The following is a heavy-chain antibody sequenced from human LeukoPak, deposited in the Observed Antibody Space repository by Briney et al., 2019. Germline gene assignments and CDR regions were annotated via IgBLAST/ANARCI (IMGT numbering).Heavy chain of an antibody. CDR1: GFTFSSYA. CDR3: TTDRRHDILTGYYRGWFDP. D-gene: IGHD3-9*01. CDR2: IKSKIDGGTT. Sequence: KSGGSLRLSCAASGFTFSSYAMSWVRQAPGKGLEWVGRIKSKIDGGTTDYAAPVKGRFTISRDDSQNTLFLRMSSLKTEDTAVYYCTTDRRHDILTGYYRGWFDPWGQGILVTVSS. J-gene: IGHJ5*02. V-gene: IGHV3-15*01.